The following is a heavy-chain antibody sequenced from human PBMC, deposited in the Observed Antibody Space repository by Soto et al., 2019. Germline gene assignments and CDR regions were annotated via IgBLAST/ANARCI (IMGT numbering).Heavy chain of an antibody. CDR2: IYYSGST. Sequence: SETLSLTCTVSGGSTSSSSYYWGWIRQPPGKGLEWIGSIYYSGSTYYNPSLKSRVTISVDTSKNQFSLKLSSVTAADTAVYYCARALTVNNSWWSDQWGQGTLVNVSS. CDR3: ARALTVNNSWWSDQ. CDR1: GGSTSSSSYY. D-gene: IGHD4-17*01. V-gene: IGHV4-39*01. J-gene: IGHJ5*02.